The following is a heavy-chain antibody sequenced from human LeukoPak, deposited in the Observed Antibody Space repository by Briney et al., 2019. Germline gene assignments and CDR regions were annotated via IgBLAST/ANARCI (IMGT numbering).Heavy chain of an antibody. CDR3: ARDRRPALPNWYFDL. V-gene: IGHV4-61*02. CDR2: IYTSGST. CDR1: VGSISSGRYY. Sequence: PSETLSLTCTVSVGSISSGRYYWSWIRQPAGKGLEWIGRIYTSGSTNYNPSLKSRVTMSVDTSKNQFSLKLSSVTAADTAVYYCARDRRPALPNWYFDLWGRGTLVTVSS. J-gene: IGHJ2*01.